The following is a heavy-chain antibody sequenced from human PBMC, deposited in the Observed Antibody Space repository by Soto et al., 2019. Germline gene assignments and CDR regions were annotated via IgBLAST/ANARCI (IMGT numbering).Heavy chain of an antibody. Sequence: WIWIRQPPGKGLEWVGYVYYSGTTYYNPPLQSRVTISVDTSKNQFSLKVKSVTAADTAIYYCARAGSTWRYFFDYWGQGSLVTVSS. J-gene: IGHJ4*02. V-gene: IGHV4-59*01. CDR2: VYYSGTT. D-gene: IGHD6-13*01. CDR3: ARAGSTWRYFFDY.